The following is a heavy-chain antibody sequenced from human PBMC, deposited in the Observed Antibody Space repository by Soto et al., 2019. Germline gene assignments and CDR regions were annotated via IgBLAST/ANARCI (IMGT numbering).Heavy chain of an antibody. CDR1: GFTFSSYA. CDR3: AKGGRGTIAVAGTYGMDV. D-gene: IGHD6-19*01. J-gene: IGHJ6*02. CDR2: ISGSGGST. V-gene: IGHV3-23*01. Sequence: LRLSCAASGFTFSSYAMSWVRQAPGKGLEWVSAISGSGGSTYYAVSVKGRFTISRDNSKNTLYLQMNSLRAEDTAVYYCAKGGRGTIAVAGTYGMDVWCQGTTVTVSS.